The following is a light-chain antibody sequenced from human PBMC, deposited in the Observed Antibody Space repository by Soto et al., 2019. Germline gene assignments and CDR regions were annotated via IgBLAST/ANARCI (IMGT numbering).Light chain of an antibody. CDR2: EVS. CDR1: SSDVGSYSL. J-gene: IGLJ1*01. Sequence: QSVLTQPASVSGSPGQSITISCTGSSSDVGSYSLVSWYQHHPGKAPELMIYEVSKRPSGVSNRFSGSKSGNTASLTISGLQAEDEADYYRCSYAGGSTQVSGSGTTVTVL. CDR3: CSYAGGSTQV. V-gene: IGLV2-23*02.